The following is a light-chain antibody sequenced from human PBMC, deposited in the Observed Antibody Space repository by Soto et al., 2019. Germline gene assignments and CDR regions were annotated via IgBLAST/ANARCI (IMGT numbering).Light chain of an antibody. J-gene: IGKJ5*01. CDR3: QHYDNSLPIT. V-gene: IGKV3-11*01. CDR2: GAF. CDR1: PSVPNY. Sequence: EIALTQSPATLSLSPGERATLSCRASPSVPNYVAWYQQKPGQAPRLLIYGAFNRATGIPARFSGSGSGADFTLTISSLEPEDFAVYFCQHYDNSLPITFGQGTRLEIK.